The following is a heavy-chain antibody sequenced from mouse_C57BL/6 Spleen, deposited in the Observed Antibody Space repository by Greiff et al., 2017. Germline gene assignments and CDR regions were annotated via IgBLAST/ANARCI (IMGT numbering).Heavy chain of an antibody. J-gene: IGHJ2*01. D-gene: IGHD1-1*01. CDR1: GYTFTSYW. V-gene: IGHV1-64*01. CDR2: IHPNSGST. Sequence: QVQLQQPGAELVKPGASVKLSCKASGYTFTSYWMHWVKQRPGQGLEWIGMIHPNSGSTNYNEKFKSKATLTVDKSSSTAYMQLSSLTSEDSAVYYCAREEITTVVAKDFDYWGQGTTLTVSS. CDR3: AREEITTVVAKDFDY.